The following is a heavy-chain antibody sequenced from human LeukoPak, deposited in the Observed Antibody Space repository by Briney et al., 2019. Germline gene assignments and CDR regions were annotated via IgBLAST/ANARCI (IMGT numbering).Heavy chain of an antibody. V-gene: IGHV3-33*06. CDR3: AKLEGGYSYGVGYYFDY. CDR2: ICYDGSNK. CDR1: GFTFSSYG. Sequence: GGSLRLSCAASGFTFSSYGMHWVRQAPGKGLEWVAVICYDGSNKYYADSVKGRFTISRDNSKNTLYLQINSLRGEDTAVYYCAKLEGGYSYGVGYYFDYWGQGTLVTVSS. D-gene: IGHD5-18*01. J-gene: IGHJ4*02.